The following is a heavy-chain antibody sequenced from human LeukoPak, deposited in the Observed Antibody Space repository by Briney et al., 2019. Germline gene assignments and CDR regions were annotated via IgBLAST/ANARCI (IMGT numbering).Heavy chain of an antibody. Sequence: PGGSLRLSCAASEFTFSSYEMNWVRQAPGKGLEWVSYISTSGSTIYYADSVKGRFTISRDNAKNSLYLQMNSLRADDTGVYYYARTEKNWNYFDNWGQGTLVTVSS. D-gene: IGHD1-1*01. CDR2: ISTSGSTI. V-gene: IGHV3-48*03. CDR3: ARTEKNWNYFDN. J-gene: IGHJ4*02. CDR1: EFTFSSYE.